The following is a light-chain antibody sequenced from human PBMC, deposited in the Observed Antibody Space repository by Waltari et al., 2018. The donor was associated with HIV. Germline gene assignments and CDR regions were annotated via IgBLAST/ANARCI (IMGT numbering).Light chain of an antibody. CDR2: SLN. V-gene: IGLV1-44*01. J-gene: IGLJ3*02. CDR3: AAWDDSLNGLV. CDR1: SPTIGSSS. Sequence: QSVLTQPPSASGAPGQRVTISCSGASPTIGSSSVNWYQLIPGAAPKLLIYSLNERPSGVTSRFSGSKSGTSASLAISGLQSGDEADYFCAAWDDSLNGLVFGGGTKLTVL.